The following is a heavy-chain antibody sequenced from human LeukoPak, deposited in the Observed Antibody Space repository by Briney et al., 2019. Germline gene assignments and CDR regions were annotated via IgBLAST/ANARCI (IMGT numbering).Heavy chain of an antibody. V-gene: IGHV4-4*09. CDR1: GGSISSYY. J-gene: IGHJ3*02. CDR2: IYTSGST. CDR3: ARHPRAKGEWFHPLAFDI. D-gene: IGHD3-3*01. Sequence: ASETLSLTCTVSGGSISSYYWSWIRQPPGKGLEWIGYIYTSGSTNYNPSLKSRVTISVDTSKNQFSLKLSSVTAADTAVSYCARHPRAKGEWFHPLAFDIWGQGTMVTVSS.